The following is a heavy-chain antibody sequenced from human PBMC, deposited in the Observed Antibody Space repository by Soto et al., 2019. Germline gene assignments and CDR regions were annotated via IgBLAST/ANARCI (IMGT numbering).Heavy chain of an antibody. J-gene: IGHJ4*02. CDR3: TRDANDSSGYITPFDY. V-gene: IGHV3-49*04. Sequence: SLRLSCTSSGFTCGDYAISWVRQAPGKGLEWVGFIRSKAYGGTTEYAASVKGRFTISRDDSKSIAYLQMNSLKTEDTAVYYCTRDANDSSGYITPFDYWGQGTLVTVSS. CDR1: GFTCGDYA. CDR2: IRSKAYGGTT. D-gene: IGHD3-22*01.